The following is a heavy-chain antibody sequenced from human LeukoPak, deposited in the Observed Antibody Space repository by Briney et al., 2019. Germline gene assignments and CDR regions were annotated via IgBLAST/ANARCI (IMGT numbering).Heavy chain of an antibody. V-gene: IGHV4-39*07. D-gene: IGHD5-12*01. J-gene: IGHJ4*02. Sequence: SETLSLTCNGSGASMSTRGYYWGWIRQPPGKGLKWIGTIYYSGSTYYNPSLKGRVTISVDTSKNQFSLKLSSVTAADTAMYYCASERGYHANWGQGTLVTVPS. CDR1: GASMSTRGYY. CDR2: IYYSGST. CDR3: ASERGYHAN.